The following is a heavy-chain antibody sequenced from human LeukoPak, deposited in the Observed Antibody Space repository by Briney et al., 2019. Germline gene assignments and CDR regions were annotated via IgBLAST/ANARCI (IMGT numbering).Heavy chain of an antibody. CDR3: ARQTGSGLFILP. CDR2: INHSGST. V-gene: IGHV4-34*01. CDR1: GGSFSGYY. J-gene: IGHJ4*02. Sequence: SETLSLTCAVYGGSFSGYYWSWIRQPPGKGLEWIGEINHSGSTNYNASLKSQVSISIDTSKNQFSLKLTSVTAADTAVYYCARQTGSGLFILPGGQGTLVTVSS. D-gene: IGHD3/OR15-3a*01.